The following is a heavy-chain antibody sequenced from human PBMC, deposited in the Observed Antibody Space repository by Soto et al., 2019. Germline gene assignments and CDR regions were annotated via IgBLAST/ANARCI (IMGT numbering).Heavy chain of an antibody. CDR1: GGSVSSGSYY. CDR3: AREGLKLYSSYEKWFDT. D-gene: IGHD6-6*01. Sequence: QVQLQESGPGLVKPSETLSLTCTVSGGSVSSGSYYWSWIRQPPGQGLEWIGYIYYSGSTNYNPSHNSRVTITGDTSKNQDSLKLSSVIDADTAGYYCAREGLKLYSSYEKWFDTWGQGTLVTVSS. J-gene: IGHJ5*02. V-gene: IGHV4-61*01. CDR2: IYYSGST.